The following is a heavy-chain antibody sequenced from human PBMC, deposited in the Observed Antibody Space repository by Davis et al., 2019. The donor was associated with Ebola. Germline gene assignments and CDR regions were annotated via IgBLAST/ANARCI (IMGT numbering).Heavy chain of an antibody. J-gene: IGHJ4*02. CDR3: ATRRAAGPFDY. CDR1: GYTFTSYG. V-gene: IGHV1-18*01. CDR2: ISAYNGNT. Sequence: ASVKVSCKASGYTFTSYGISWVRQAPGQGLEWMGWISAYNGNTNYAQKFQGWVTMTRDTSISTAYMELSRLRSDDTAVYYCATRRAAGPFDYWGQGTLVTVSS. D-gene: IGHD6-13*01.